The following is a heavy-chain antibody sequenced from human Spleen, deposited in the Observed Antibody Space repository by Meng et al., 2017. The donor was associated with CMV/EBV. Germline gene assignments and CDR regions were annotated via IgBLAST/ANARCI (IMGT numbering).Heavy chain of an antibody. CDR3: ARVLARFWSGYLDY. CDR1: GGSFNDAF. D-gene: IGHD3-3*01. Sequence: SETLSLTCAVYGGSFNDAFWTWLRQPPGKGLQWIGETSHGGTSNYNPSLKSRVTLSVDTSKKQFSLRLTSVTAADTAVYYCARVLARFWSGYLDYWSQGTLVTVSS. J-gene: IGHJ4*02. V-gene: IGHV4-34*01. CDR2: TSHGGTS.